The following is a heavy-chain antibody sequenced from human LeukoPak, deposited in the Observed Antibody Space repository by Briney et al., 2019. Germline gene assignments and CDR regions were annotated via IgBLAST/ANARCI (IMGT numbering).Heavy chain of an antibody. CDR2: ISGSGGST. D-gene: IGHD6-19*01. CDR1: GFTFSSYA. Sequence: GGSLRLSCAASGFTFSSYAMSWVRQAPGKGLEWVSAISGSGGSTYYADSVKGRFTISSDSSKNTLYLQMNSLRAEDTAVYYCAKAGSSGWYYFDYWGQGTLVTVSS. J-gene: IGHJ4*02. V-gene: IGHV3-23*01. CDR3: AKAGSSGWYYFDY.